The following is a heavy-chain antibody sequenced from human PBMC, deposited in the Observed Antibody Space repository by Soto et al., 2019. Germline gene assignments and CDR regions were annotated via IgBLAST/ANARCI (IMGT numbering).Heavy chain of an antibody. CDR2: IHHIGTT. Sequence: TXSLTCAVSGGSIXSGNWWQWVRQPPGKGLEWIFEIHHIGTTNYNPSLKSRVAISVEKSKNQFSLKLNSVNAAETAVYYFARVRQYCSGTRCYLDPWGQGTLGTVSS. J-gene: IGHJ5*02. CDR1: GGSIXSGNW. V-gene: IGHV4-4*02. D-gene: IGHD2-2*01. CDR3: ARVRQYCSGTRCYLDP.